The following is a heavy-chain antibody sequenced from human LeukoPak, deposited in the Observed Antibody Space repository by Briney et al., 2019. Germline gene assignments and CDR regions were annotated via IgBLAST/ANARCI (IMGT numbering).Heavy chain of an antibody. CDR1: GFTFSGAW. J-gene: IGHJ4*02. V-gene: IGHV3-15*01. Sequence: GGSLRLSCATSGFTFSGAWMRWVRQAPGKGLEWVGRIISKAGGETTDYAAPVKGTLTILKDESRNPVYLQMKSPKIEDTAAYYCCTHHTSSSCIYWGQGTLVTVSS. CDR2: IISKAGGETT. CDR3: CTHHTSSSCIY. D-gene: IGHD6-13*01.